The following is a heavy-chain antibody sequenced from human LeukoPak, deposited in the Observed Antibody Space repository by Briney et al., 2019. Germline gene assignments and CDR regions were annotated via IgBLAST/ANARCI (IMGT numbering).Heavy chain of an antibody. Sequence: RGESLKISCKGSGYRFTSYWIGWVRPMPGKGLEWMGIIYPGDSDTRYSPSFQGQVTISADKSISTAYLQWSSLKASDTAMYYCARGYSYGPRPAWFDPWGQGTLVTVSS. CDR2: IYPGDSDT. CDR1: GYRFTSYW. J-gene: IGHJ5*02. V-gene: IGHV5-51*01. CDR3: ARGYSYGPRPAWFDP. D-gene: IGHD5-18*01.